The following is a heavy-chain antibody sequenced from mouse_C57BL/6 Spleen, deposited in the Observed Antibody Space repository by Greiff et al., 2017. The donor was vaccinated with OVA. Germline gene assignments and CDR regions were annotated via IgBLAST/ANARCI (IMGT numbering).Heavy chain of an antibody. D-gene: IGHD2-4*01. CDR3: VRWDDYDWYFDV. Sequence: EVNVVESGGGLVQPKGSLKLSCAASGFTFNTYAMHWVRQAPGKGLEWVARIRSKSSNYATYYADSVKDRFTISRDDSQSMLYLQMNNLKTEDTAMYYCVRWDDYDWYFDVWGTGTTVTVSS. V-gene: IGHV10-3*01. J-gene: IGHJ1*03. CDR2: IRSKSSNYAT. CDR1: GFTFNTYA.